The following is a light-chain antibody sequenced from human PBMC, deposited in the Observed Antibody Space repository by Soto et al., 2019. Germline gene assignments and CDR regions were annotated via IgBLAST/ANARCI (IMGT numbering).Light chain of an antibody. V-gene: IGKV1-39*01. Sequence: DIQMTQSPSSLSASVGDRVTITCRASQSISTHLSWYLQKPGKAPRLLIYGASLLQSGVPSRFSGSGSGTDFTLTIGSLQPEDFATYYCQQGYSSPRTFGQGTRVDI. CDR1: QSISTH. J-gene: IGKJ1*01. CDR2: GAS. CDR3: QQGYSSPRT.